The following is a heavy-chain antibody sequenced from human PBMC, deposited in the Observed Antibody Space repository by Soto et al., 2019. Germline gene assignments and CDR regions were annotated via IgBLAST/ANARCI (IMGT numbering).Heavy chain of an antibody. V-gene: IGHV3-21*01. Sequence: GSLGLSCPASGFTFSSYSRNWVRQAPGKGLEWVTSFSSSSSYIYYADSVKGRFTISRDNAKNSLYLQMNSLRAEDTAVYYCARDRSAICGALRYYGMDVWGQGTTVTVSS. CDR1: GFTFSSYS. CDR2: FSSSSSYI. CDR3: ARDRSAICGALRYYGMDV. J-gene: IGHJ6*02. D-gene: IGHD3-3*01.